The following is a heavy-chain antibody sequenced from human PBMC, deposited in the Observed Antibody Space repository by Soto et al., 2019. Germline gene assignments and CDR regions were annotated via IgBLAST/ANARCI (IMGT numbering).Heavy chain of an antibody. Sequence: GXXISSSRYYWGWIRQPPGKGLEWIGSIYYSGSTYYNPSLKSRVTISVDTSKNQFSLKLSSVTAADTALYYCARGAISGSYHYYFDYWGQGTLVTVSS. CDR2: IYYSGST. D-gene: IGHD1-26*01. CDR1: GXXISSSRYY. CDR3: ARGAISGSYHYYFDY. J-gene: IGHJ4*02. V-gene: IGHV4-39*07.